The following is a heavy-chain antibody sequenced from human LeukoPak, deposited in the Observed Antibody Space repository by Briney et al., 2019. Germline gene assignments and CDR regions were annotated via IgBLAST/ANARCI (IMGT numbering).Heavy chain of an antibody. CDR3: AGTDSSNWPNCDC. Sequence: SETLSLTCTVSGGSLSSSTYYWGWIRQPPGKGLEWIGTIYYSGSTYYSPSLKSRVTISLDTSKNQFSLKLNSVTAADTAVYYCAGTDSSNWPNCDCWGQGTLVTVSS. CDR1: GGSLSSSTYY. J-gene: IGHJ4*02. D-gene: IGHD6-13*01. V-gene: IGHV4-39*07. CDR2: IYYSGST.